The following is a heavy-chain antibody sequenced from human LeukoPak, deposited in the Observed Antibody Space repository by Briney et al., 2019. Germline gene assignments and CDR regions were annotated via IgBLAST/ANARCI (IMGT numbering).Heavy chain of an antibody. Sequence: GGSLRLSCAASGFTFSHYYMSWIRQAPGKGLEWVSYISSSGSTIYYADSVKGRFTISRDNAKNSLYLQMNSLRAEDTAVYYCARVVSGYYHYYYMDVWGKGTTVTVSS. D-gene: IGHD3-3*01. CDR1: GFTFSHYY. CDR3: ARVVSGYYHYYYMDV. J-gene: IGHJ6*03. V-gene: IGHV3-11*04. CDR2: ISSSGSTI.